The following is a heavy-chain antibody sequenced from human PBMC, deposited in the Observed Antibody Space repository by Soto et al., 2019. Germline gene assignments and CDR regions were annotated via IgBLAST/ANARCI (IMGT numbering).Heavy chain of an antibody. CDR3: AKADGEQWLVPHLDN. J-gene: IGHJ4*02. CDR1: GFNFKKFA. CDR2: ISCCGGST. Sequence: EVQLLESGGGVVQPGGSLRLSCVASGFNFKKFAMAWVRQAPGEGLEWVSGISCCGGSTSYADSVKGRFSIARDDSKNTLSLQMNSLRVEDTAQYYCAKADGEQWLVPHLDNWGQGTPVTVS. D-gene: IGHD6-19*01. V-gene: IGHV3-23*01.